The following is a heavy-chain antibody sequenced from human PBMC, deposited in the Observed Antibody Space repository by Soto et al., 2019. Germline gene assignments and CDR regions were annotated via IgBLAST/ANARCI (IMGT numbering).Heavy chain of an antibody. V-gene: IGHV3-72*01. CDR1: GFTISDHF. J-gene: IGHJ4*02. Sequence: EVQVVESGGGLVQPGGSLSLSCAASGFTISDHFIDWVRQAPGKGLEWVGRTKNIGNNYATEYAASVKGRFTISRDDSRNSVYLYMNRMKSEDTAVYFCARGGNEYRYWGQGTLVTVSS. D-gene: IGHD5-12*01. CDR3: ARGGNEYRY. CDR2: TKNIGNNYAT.